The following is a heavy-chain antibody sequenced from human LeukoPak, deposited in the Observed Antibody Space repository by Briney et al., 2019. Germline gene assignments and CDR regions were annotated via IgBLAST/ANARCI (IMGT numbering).Heavy chain of an antibody. V-gene: IGHV4-34*01. J-gene: IGHJ4*02. CDR1: GGSFSGYY. D-gene: IGHD3-10*01. Sequence: SETLSLTCAVYGGSFSGYYWSWIRQPPGKGLEWIGEINHSGSTNYNPSLKSRVTISVDTSKNRFSLKLSSVTAADTAVYYCARSSASDYWGQGTLVTVPS. CDR3: ARSSASDY. CDR2: INHSGST.